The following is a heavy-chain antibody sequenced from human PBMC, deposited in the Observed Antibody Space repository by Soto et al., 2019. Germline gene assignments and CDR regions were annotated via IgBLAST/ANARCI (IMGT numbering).Heavy chain of an antibody. D-gene: IGHD6-6*01. J-gene: IGHJ4*02. CDR1: GYTFTSYG. CDR2: ISAYNGNT. CDR3: ARGGIAARPLSDY. V-gene: IGHV1-18*01. Sequence: ASVKGSCKASGYTFTSYGISWVRRAPGQGLEWMGWISAYNGNTNYAQKLQGRVTMNTDTYTSTAYLELRSLRSDDKAVYYCARGGIAARPLSDYWGQGASVTVSS.